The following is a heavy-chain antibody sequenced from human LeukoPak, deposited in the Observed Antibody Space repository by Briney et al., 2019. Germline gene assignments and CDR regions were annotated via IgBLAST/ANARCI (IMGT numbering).Heavy chain of an antibody. D-gene: IGHD3-3*01. Sequence: GGSLRLSCAASGFTFSSYAMSWVRQAPGKGLEWVSAISGSGGSTYYAASVKGRFTISRDNSKNTPYLQMNSLRAEDTAVYYCAKDLGAYDFWSGPLDYWGQGTLVTVSS. CDR1: GFTFSSYA. V-gene: IGHV3-23*01. J-gene: IGHJ4*02. CDR2: ISGSGGST. CDR3: AKDLGAYDFWSGPLDY.